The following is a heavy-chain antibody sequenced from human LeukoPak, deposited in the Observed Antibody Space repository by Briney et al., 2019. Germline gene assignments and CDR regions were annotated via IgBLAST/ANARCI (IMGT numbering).Heavy chain of an antibody. J-gene: IGHJ4*02. D-gene: IGHD1-14*01. V-gene: IGHV3-11*06. CDR3: VRTGGRDGGI. Sequence: GGSLRLSCAASGFTVSSNYMSWIRQAPGEGPEWLSYISPSSSDTNYAESVKGRFTISRDNAKQSVFLQMSILRVEDTAMYYCVRTGGRDGGIWGQGTLVTVSS. CDR1: GFTVSSNY. CDR2: ISPSSSDT.